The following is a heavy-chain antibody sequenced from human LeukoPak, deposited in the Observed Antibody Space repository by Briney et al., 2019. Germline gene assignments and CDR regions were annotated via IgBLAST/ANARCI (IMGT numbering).Heavy chain of an antibody. Sequence: GASVKVSCKASGYTFTTYGISWVRQAPGQGLEWMGWISAYNGNRNYAQKLQGGVTMTTDTSTTTAYMELRSLRSDDTAVYYCARLSVTTQTDDYWGQGTLVTVSS. J-gene: IGHJ4*02. CDR2: ISAYNGNR. V-gene: IGHV1-18*01. D-gene: IGHD4-17*01. CDR3: ARLSVTTQTDDY. CDR1: GYTFTTYG.